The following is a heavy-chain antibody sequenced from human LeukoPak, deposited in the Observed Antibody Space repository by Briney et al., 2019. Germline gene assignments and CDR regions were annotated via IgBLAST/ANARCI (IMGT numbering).Heavy chain of an antibody. CDR3: AKAVPSRLWFGDLPTETSYYFDY. D-gene: IGHD3-10*01. Sequence: GGSLRLSCAASGFTFSSYGMSWVRQAPGKGLEWVSAISGSGGSTYYADSVKGRFTISRDNSKNTLYLQMNSLRAEDTAVYYCAKAVPSRLWFGDLPTETSYYFDYWGQGTLVTVSS. CDR1: GFTFSSYG. V-gene: IGHV3-23*01. CDR2: ISGSGGST. J-gene: IGHJ4*02.